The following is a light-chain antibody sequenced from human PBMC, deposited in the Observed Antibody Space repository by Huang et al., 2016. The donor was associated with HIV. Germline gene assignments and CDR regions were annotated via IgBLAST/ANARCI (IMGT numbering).Light chain of an antibody. Sequence: EIVLTQSPATLSLSPGERGTLSCRASRSVDTYLAWYQQRPGQGPRLQIYDASTRATGIPARFSGSGSGTDFTLSISSLEPEDFAVYYCQQSSNWLSFGGGTKVQIK. CDR3: QQSSNWLS. V-gene: IGKV3-11*01. CDR1: RSVDTY. J-gene: IGKJ4*01. CDR2: DAS.